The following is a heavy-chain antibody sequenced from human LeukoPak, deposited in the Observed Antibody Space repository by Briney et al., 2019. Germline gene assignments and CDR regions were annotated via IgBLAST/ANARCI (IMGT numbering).Heavy chain of an antibody. V-gene: IGHV1-69*05. CDR3: ARDFSHAGLDF. J-gene: IGHJ4*02. CDR1: GGIISTYG. D-gene: IGHD1-1*01. Sequence: SVKVSCKASGGIISTYGIAWVRQSPGQGLEWMGGIVPPFGRTNYAQKFRGRVTMTTDESSSTVYMELTSLISGDTAVYYCARDFSHAGLDFWGQGTLVSVSS. CDR2: IVPPFGRT.